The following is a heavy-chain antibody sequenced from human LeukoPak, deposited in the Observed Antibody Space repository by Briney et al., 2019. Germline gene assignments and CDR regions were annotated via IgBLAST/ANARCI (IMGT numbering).Heavy chain of an antibody. Sequence: SETLSLTCAVSGGSISSGGYSGSWIRQPPGKGLEWIGYIYHSGSTYYNPSLKSRVTISVDRSKNQFSLKLSSVTAADTAVYYCARVGYDILPGYRFDPWGQGTLVTVSS. V-gene: IGHV4-30-2*01. D-gene: IGHD3-9*01. J-gene: IGHJ5*02. CDR3: ARVGYDILPGYRFDP. CDR2: IYHSGST. CDR1: GGSISSGGYS.